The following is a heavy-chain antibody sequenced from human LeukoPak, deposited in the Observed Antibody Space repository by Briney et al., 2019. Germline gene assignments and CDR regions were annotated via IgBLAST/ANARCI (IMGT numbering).Heavy chain of an antibody. CDR2: IYYSGST. V-gene: IGHV4-61*01. Sequence: SETLSLTCTVSGGSVSSGYYYWSWIRQPPGKGLEWIGYIYYSGSTNYNPSLKSRVTISVDTSKNQFSLKLSSVTAADTAVYDCARGTTVTTYDYWGHGTLVTVSS. J-gene: IGHJ4*01. CDR3: ARGTTVTTYDY. CDR1: GGSVSSGYYY. D-gene: IGHD4-11*01.